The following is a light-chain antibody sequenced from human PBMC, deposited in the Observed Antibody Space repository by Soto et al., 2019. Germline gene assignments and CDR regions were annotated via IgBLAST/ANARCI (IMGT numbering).Light chain of an antibody. V-gene: IGKV3-20*01. CDR3: QQYGSSPIT. CDR2: GAS. J-gene: IGKJ5*01. CDR1: QSVTATF. Sequence: EIVLTQSPGTLSLSPGERATLSCRASQSVTATFLAWYQQKPGQAPRLLIYGASSRATGIPDRFSGSGSGTDFTLTISRLEPEDFAVYYCQQYGSSPITFGQGTRLEIK.